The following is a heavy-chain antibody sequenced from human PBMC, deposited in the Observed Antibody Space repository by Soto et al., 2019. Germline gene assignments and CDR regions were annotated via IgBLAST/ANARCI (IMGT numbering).Heavy chain of an antibody. CDR2: IYYSGST. D-gene: IGHD3-3*01. J-gene: IGHJ3*02. V-gene: IGHV4-39*01. Sequence: SETLSLTCTVSGGSISSSSYYWGWIRQPPGKGLEWIGSIYYSGSTYYNPSLKSRVTISVDTSKNQFSLKLSSVTAADTAVYYCARQDPAHETYYDFWSGYRSDAFDIWGQGRMVTVSS. CDR3: ARQDPAHETYYDFWSGYRSDAFDI. CDR1: GGSISSSSYY.